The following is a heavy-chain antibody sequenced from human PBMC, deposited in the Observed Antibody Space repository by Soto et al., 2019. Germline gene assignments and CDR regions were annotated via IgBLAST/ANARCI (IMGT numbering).Heavy chain of an antibody. CDR1: GFTFSSYW. Sequence: SGGSLRLSCAASGFTFSSYWMHWVRQAPGKGLEWVSNIKKDGSEKSYVDSVKGRFTISRDNAKNSLYLQTNSLRAEDTAVYYCARAVWPGGGYFDYWGQGTLVTVSS. D-gene: IGHD3-16*01. V-gene: IGHV3-7*05. CDR3: ARAVWPGGGYFDY. J-gene: IGHJ4*02. CDR2: IKKDGSEK.